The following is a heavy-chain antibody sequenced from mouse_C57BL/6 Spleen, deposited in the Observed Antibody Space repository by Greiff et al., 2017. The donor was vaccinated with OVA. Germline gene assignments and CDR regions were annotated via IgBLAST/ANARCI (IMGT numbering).Heavy chain of an antibody. CDR2: ISSGGDYI. J-gene: IGHJ2*01. CDR3: TRGGPGNSYYFDY. Sequence: EVQLQESGAGLVKPGGSLKLSCAASGFTFSSYAMSWVRQTPEKRLEWVAYISSGGDYIYYADTVKGRFTISRDNARNTLYLQMSSLKSEDTAMYYCTRGGPGNSYYFDYWGQGTTLTVSS. V-gene: IGHV5-9-1*02. D-gene: IGHD2-1*01. CDR1: GFTFSSYA.